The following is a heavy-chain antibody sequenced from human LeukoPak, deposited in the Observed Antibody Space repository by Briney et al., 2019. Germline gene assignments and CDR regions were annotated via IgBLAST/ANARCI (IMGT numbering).Heavy chain of an antibody. CDR1: GFTFSSYT. J-gene: IGHJ4*02. CDR3: ARDRDGSGWHDY. D-gene: IGHD6-19*01. Sequence: GGSLRLSCAASGFTFSSYTMNWVRQAPGKGLEWFSSISSSSSYIYFADSVKGRFTSSRDNAKNSLYLQMNSLRAEDTAVYYCARDRDGSGWHDYWGQGTLVTVSS. V-gene: IGHV3-21*01. CDR2: ISSSSSYI.